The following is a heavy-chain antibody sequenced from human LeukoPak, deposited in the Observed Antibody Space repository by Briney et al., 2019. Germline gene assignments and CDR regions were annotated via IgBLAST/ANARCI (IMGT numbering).Heavy chain of an antibody. Sequence: GGSLRLSCAASGFVFDDYAMHWVRQAPGKGLEWVSLISGDGGSTYYADSVKGRFTISRDNSKNSLYLQMNSLRTEDTALYYCAKNYGGFYSGNSHFDYWGQGTLVTVSS. V-gene: IGHV3-43*02. CDR2: ISGDGGST. J-gene: IGHJ4*02. CDR3: AKNYGGFYSGNSHFDY. D-gene: IGHD4-23*01. CDR1: GFVFDDYA.